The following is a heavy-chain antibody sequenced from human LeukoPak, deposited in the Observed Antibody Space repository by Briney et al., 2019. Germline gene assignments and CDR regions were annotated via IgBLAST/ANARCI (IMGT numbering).Heavy chain of an antibody. Sequence: GGSLRLSCAASGFTFSSYGMHWVRQAPGKGLEWVAVISYDGSNKYYADSVKGRFTISRDSSKNTLYLQMNSLRAEDTAVYYCAKDLNWNYDYWGQGTLVTVSS. CDR2: ISYDGSNK. V-gene: IGHV3-30*18. CDR1: GFTFSSYG. D-gene: IGHD1-7*01. J-gene: IGHJ4*02. CDR3: AKDLNWNYDY.